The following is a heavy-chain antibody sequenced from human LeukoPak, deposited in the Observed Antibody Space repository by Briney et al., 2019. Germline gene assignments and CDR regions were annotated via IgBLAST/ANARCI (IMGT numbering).Heavy chain of an antibody. Sequence: ASVKVSCKASGYTFTGYYMHWVRQAPGQGLEWMGWINPNSGGTNYAQEFQGRVTMTRDTSISTAYMELSRLRSDDTAVYYCARVGSLRYCSGGSCYNWFDPWGQGTLVTVSS. V-gene: IGHV1-2*02. CDR3: ARVGSLRYCSGGSCYNWFDP. CDR1: GYTFTGYY. CDR2: INPNSGGT. D-gene: IGHD2-15*01. J-gene: IGHJ5*02.